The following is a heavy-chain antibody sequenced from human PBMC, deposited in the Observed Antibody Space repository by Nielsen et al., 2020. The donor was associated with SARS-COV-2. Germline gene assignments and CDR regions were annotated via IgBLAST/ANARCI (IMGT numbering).Heavy chain of an antibody. J-gene: IGHJ6*02. CDR2: VSSSSSYI. V-gene: IGHV3-21*01. Sequence: VRQAPGKGLEWVSSVSSSSSYIYYADSVKGRFTISRDNAKNSLYLQMNSLRAEDTAVYYCAREPGTVLRFLEWLPPNSYYGMDVWGQGTTVTVSS. CDR3: AREPGTVLRFLEWLPPNSYYGMDV. D-gene: IGHD3-3*01.